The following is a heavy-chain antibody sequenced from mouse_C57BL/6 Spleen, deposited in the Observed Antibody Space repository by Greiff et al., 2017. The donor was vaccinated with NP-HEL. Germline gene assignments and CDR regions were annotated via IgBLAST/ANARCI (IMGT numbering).Heavy chain of an antibody. Sequence: VQLQQSGPVLVKPGASVKMSCKASGYTFTDYYMNWVKQSHGKSLEWIGVINPYNGGTSYNQKFKGKATLTVDKSSSTAYMELNSLTSEDSAVYYCARDGLYWYFDVWGTGTTVTVSS. CDR1: GYTFTDYY. CDR2: INPYNGGT. D-gene: IGHD3-1*01. J-gene: IGHJ1*03. V-gene: IGHV1-19*01. CDR3: ARDGLYWYFDV.